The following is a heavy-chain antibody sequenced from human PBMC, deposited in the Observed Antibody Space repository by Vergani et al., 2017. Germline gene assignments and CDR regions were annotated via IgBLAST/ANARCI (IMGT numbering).Heavy chain of an antibody. V-gene: IGHV4-34*01. D-gene: IGHD6-13*01. Sequence: QVQLQQWGAGLLKPSETLSLTCAVYGGSFSGYYWSWIRQHPGKGLEWIGYIYYSGSTYYNPSLKSRVTISVDTSKNQFSLKLSSVTAADTAVYYCATLYSSSWYEDYYYYYMDVWGKGTTVTVSS. CDR2: IYYSGST. CDR1: GGSFSGYY. CDR3: ATLYSSSWYEDYYYYYMDV. J-gene: IGHJ6*03.